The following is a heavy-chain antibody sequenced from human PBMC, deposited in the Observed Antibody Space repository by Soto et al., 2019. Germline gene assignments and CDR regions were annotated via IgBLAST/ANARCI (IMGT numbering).Heavy chain of an antibody. CDR1: GLTFSSFA. V-gene: IGHV3-23*01. D-gene: IGHD5-12*01. Sequence: PGGSLRLSCAASGLTFSSFAMSWVRQAPGRGLECVSVISGSGASTYYADSVKGRFTISRDNSKNTVYLQVNSLRVEDTAIYYCAKGRGVATISALDYWGLGILVTVSS. CDR3: AKGRGVATISALDY. J-gene: IGHJ4*02. CDR2: ISGSGAST.